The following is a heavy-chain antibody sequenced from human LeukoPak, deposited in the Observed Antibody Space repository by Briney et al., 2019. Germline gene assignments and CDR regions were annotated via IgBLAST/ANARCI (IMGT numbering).Heavy chain of an antibody. D-gene: IGHD6-13*01. Sequence: ASVKVSCKASGYTFTSYGISWVRQAPGQGLEWMGWISAYNGNTNYAQKLQGRVTMTTDTSTSTAYMELRSLRSDDTAVYYCAGGTKGSGSWLFDYWGQGTLVTVSS. CDR3: AGGTKGSGSWLFDY. V-gene: IGHV1-18*01. CDR1: GYTFTSYG. J-gene: IGHJ4*02. CDR2: ISAYNGNT.